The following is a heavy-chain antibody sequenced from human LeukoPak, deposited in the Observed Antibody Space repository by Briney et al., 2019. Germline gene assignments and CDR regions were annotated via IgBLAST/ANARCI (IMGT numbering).Heavy chain of an antibody. J-gene: IGHJ4*02. V-gene: IGHV3-21*01. Sequence: GGSLRLSCAASGFTFSSYSMNWVRQAPGKGLEWVSSISSSSSYIYYADSVKGRFTISRDNAKNSLYLQMNSLRAEDTAVYYCARSSGSYLLFDYWGQGTLVTVSS. D-gene: IGHD1-26*01. CDR3: ARSSGSYLLFDY. CDR1: GFTFSSYS. CDR2: ISSSSSYI.